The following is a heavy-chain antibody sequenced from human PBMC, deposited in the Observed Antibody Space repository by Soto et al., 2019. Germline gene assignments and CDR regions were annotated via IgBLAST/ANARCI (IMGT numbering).Heavy chain of an antibody. CDR2: ISFYNGHT. J-gene: IGHJ4*02. CDR3: ASATSIAVAGKET. Sequence: QVQLVQSGGEVKKPGASVKVSCKASGDTVTKYGISWVRQAPGQGLEWLGWISFYNGHTNYALKFQDRTTVSTDTARSTASMELRSLTADDAAVYYCASATSIAVAGKETWGQGTLVTVSS. D-gene: IGHD6-19*01. V-gene: IGHV1-18*01. CDR1: GDTVTKYG.